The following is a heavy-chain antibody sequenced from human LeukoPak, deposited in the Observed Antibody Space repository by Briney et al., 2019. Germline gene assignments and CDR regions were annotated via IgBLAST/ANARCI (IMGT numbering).Heavy chain of an antibody. V-gene: IGHV3-48*02. J-gene: IGHJ4*02. CDR1: GFSFSTYS. CDR2: ISGSGTTI. Sequence: PGGSLRLSCAASGFSFSTYSMNWVRQAPGKGLEWVSYISGSGTTIYYADSVKGRFTISRDNAKNSLYLQMNSLRDEDTAVYSCARGYYFDYWGQGTLVTVSS. CDR3: ARGYYFDY.